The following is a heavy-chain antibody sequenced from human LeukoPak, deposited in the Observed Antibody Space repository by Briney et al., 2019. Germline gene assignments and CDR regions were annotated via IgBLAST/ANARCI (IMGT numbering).Heavy chain of an antibody. D-gene: IGHD2-2*01. CDR2: IYYSGST. CDR3: ARHGAGAGVINVVPAAFDP. V-gene: IGHV4-59*08. Sequence: SETLSLTCTVSGGSISSYYWSWIRQPPGKGLEWIGYIYYSGSTNYNPSFKSRVTISVDTSKNQFSLKLSSVTAADTAVYYCARHGAGAGVINVVPAAFDPWGQGTLVTVSS. J-gene: IGHJ5*02. CDR1: GGSISSYY.